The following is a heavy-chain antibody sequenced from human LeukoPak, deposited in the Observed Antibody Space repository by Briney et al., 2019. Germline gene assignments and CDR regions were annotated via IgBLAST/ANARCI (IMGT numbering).Heavy chain of an antibody. CDR3: ARDHEYYDILTGLEYGMDV. V-gene: IGHV3-21*01. CDR2: ISSSNSYI. J-gene: IGHJ6*02. CDR1: RCTFSSYS. Sequence: PGGSLRLTCAASRCTFSSYSMNWVRQAPGKGLEWVSSISSSNSYIYYADSVKGRFTISRDNAKNSLYLQMNSLRAEDTAVYYCARDHEYYDILTGLEYGMDVWGQGTTVTVSS. D-gene: IGHD3-9*01.